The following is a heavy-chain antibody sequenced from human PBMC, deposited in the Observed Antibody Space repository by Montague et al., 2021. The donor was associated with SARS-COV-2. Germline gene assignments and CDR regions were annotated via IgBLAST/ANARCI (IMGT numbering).Heavy chain of an antibody. CDR1: GGSFNFYY. V-gene: IGHV4-34*04. CDR3: ARGQEVYGINGDFNY. J-gene: IGHJ4*02. CDR2: INLRGST. Sequence: SETLSLTCGVAGGSFNFYYWNWIRQPPGKGMEWVGEINLRGSTNNNPSLKTRGTITIDTDKNQFPLKLSLGTDADTAVYYCARGQEVYGINGDFNYWGQGTLVTVSS. D-gene: IGHD2-8*01.